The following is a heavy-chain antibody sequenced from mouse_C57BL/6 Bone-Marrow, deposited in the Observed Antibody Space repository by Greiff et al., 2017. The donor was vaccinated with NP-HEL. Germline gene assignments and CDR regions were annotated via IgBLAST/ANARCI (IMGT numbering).Heavy chain of an antibody. CDR3: ARNQNSFYYYGSSYSAMDY. V-gene: IGHV2-9-1*01. CDR1: GFSLTSYA. D-gene: IGHD1-1*01. Sequence: VKLMESGPGLVAPSQSLSITCTVSGFSLTSYAISWVRQPPGKGLEWLGVIWTGGGTNYNSALKSRLSISKDNSKSQVFLKMNSLQTDDTARYYCARNQNSFYYYGSSYSAMDYWGQGTSVTVSS. J-gene: IGHJ4*01. CDR2: IWTGGGT.